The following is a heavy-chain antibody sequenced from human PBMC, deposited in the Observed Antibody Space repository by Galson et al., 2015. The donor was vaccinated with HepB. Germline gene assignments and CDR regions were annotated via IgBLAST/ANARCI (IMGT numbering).Heavy chain of an antibody. CDR3: ASSRSSWYWYFDY. Sequence: SLRLSCAASGFTVSSNYMSWVRQAPGKGLEWVSVIYSGGSTYYADSVKGRFTISRHNSKNTLYLQMNSLRAEDTAVYYCASSRSSWYWYFDYWGQGTLVTVSS. J-gene: IGHJ4*02. D-gene: IGHD6-13*01. CDR1: GFTVSSNY. V-gene: IGHV3-53*04. CDR2: IYSGGST.